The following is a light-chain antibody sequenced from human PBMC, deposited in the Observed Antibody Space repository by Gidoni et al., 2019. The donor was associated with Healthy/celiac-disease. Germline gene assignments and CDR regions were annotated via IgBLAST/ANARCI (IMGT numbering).Light chain of an antibody. CDR1: QSISSY. Sequence: DIQMTQSPSSLSASVGDRVTITCRASQSISSYLNWYQQKPGKAPKLLSYAASSLQSGVPSRFSGSGSGTDFTLTISSLQPEDFATYYCQQSYSTPYTFGQXTKLGIK. CDR2: AAS. J-gene: IGKJ2*01. CDR3: QQSYSTPYT. V-gene: IGKV1-39*01.